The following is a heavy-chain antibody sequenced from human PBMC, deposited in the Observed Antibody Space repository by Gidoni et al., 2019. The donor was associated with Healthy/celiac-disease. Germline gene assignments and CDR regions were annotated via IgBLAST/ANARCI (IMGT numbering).Heavy chain of an antibody. D-gene: IGHD2-15*01. CDR2: TYYSGST. J-gene: IGHJ6*02. Sequence: QVQLQESGPGLVQPSQTLSLTCTVSGGSISSGDYYLSWIRQPPGKGLEWIGYTYYSGSTYYNPPLKSRVTISVDTSKNQFSLKLSSVTAADTAVYYCARARYCSGGSCYSRRYYYYGMDVWGQGTTVTVSS. V-gene: IGHV4-30-4*01. CDR3: ARARYCSGGSCYSRRYYYYGMDV. CDR1: GGSISSGDYY.